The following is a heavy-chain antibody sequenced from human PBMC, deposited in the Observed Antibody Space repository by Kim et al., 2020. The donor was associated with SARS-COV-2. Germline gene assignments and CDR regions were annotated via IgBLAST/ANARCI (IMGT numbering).Heavy chain of an antibody. D-gene: IGHD3-22*01. CDR3: AKGRPYDSSAYSAEYFQH. Sequence: GGSLRLSCAASGFTFSTFGMHWVRQAPGKGLEWVAVISYDGSNNYYADSVKGRFTISRDNSKNTLYLQMNSLRAEDTAVYYCAKGRPYDSSAYSAEYFQHWGQGTLVTVSS. CDR1: GFTFSTFG. CDR2: ISYDGSNN. J-gene: IGHJ1*01. V-gene: IGHV3-30*18.